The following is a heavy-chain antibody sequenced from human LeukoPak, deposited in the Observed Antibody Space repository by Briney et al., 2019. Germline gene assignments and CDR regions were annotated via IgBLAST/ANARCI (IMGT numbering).Heavy chain of an antibody. D-gene: IGHD6-19*01. V-gene: IGHV4-39*07. J-gene: IGHJ4*02. CDR2: IYYSGST. CDR1: GGSISISSYY. Sequence: SETLSLTCTVSGGSISISSYYWGWIRQPPGKGLEWIGSIYYSGSTYYNPPLKSRVPISVDTSKNQFSLKLSSVTAADTALYYCAREDSSGWYIDYWGQGTLVTVSS. CDR3: AREDSSGWYIDY.